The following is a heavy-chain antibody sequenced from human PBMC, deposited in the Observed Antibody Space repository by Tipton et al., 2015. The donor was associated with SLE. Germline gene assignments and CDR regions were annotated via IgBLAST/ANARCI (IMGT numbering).Heavy chain of an antibody. CDR3: IRDTYGLDS. V-gene: IGHV3-74*01. D-gene: IGHD3-10*01. Sequence: GSLRLSCAASGFINNNWMHWVQAPGKGLVWVSRINPDGSDAVYTDSVRGRFIISRDNDKNTLYLQMNSLRAEDTAVYYCIRDTYGLDSWGQGTLVTVSS. CDR1: GFINNNW. CDR2: INPDGSDA. J-gene: IGHJ4*02.